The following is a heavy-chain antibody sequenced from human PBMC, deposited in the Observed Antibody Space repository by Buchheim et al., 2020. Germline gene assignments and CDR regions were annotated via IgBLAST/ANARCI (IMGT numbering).Heavy chain of an antibody. CDR3: ARGQWELAY. J-gene: IGHJ4*02. V-gene: IGHV1-2*02. CDR1: GYTFSGYY. CDR2: INPNGGGT. Sequence: QVQLVQSGAEVKKPGASVRVSCKASGYTFSGYYIHWVRQAPGQGLEWMGWINPNGGGTNSAQRFQGRVTMTRDTSISKAYMDLSGLRSDDTAIYFCARGQWELAYWGQGTL. D-gene: IGHD1-26*01.